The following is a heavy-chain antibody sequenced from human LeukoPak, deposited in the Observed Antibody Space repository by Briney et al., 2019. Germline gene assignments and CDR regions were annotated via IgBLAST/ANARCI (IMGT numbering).Heavy chain of an antibody. Sequence: ASVTVSCKASGYTFTDYFMHWLRQAPGQGLEWMGWINPNSGGTNYAQRFQGRITITRDTSISPVSMELSSLTSDDTAGYYCARGDGWGRYCLEYWGQGTLVGVAS. V-gene: IGHV1-2*02. CDR1: GYTFTDYF. CDR2: INPNSGGT. J-gene: IGHJ4*02. D-gene: IGHD3-10*01. CDR3: ARGDGWGRYCLEY.